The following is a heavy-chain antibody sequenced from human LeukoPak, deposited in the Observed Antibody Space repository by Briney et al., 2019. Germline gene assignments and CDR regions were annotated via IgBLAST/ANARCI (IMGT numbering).Heavy chain of an antibody. CDR2: IYYSGST. J-gene: IGHJ5*02. CDR1: GGSISRYY. D-gene: IGHD3-22*01. Sequence: SETLSLTCTVSGGSISRYYWSWIRQPPGKGLEWIGYIYYSGSTNYNPSLKSRVTISVDTSKNQFSLKLSSVTAADTAVYYCARDNPDYDSSGYYLNWFDPWGQGTLVTVSS. V-gene: IGHV4-59*01. CDR3: ARDNPDYDSSGYYLNWFDP.